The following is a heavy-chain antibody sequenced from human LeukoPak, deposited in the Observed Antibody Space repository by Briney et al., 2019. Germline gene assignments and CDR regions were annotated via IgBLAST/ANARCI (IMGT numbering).Heavy chain of an antibody. V-gene: IGHV4-34*01. CDR2: INHSGST. Sequence: SETLSLTCAVYGGSFSGYYWSWIRQPPVKALEWIGEINHSGSTNYNPSLKSRVTISVDPSKNQFPLKLSSVTAADTAVYYCARAGLLYGYSYGYGSLGYWGQGTLVTVSS. D-gene: IGHD5-18*01. CDR3: ARAGLLYGYSYGYGSLGY. J-gene: IGHJ4*02. CDR1: GGSFSGYY.